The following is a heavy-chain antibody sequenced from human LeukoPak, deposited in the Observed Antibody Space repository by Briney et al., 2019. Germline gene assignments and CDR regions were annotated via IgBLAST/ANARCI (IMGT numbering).Heavy chain of an antibody. CDR3: AREKYCSGGSCYDDAFDI. Sequence: SVKVSCKASGGTFSSYTISWVRQAPAPGLEWMGRIIPILGIANYAQKFQGRVTITADKSTSTAYMELSSLRSEDTAVYYCAREKYCSGGSCYDDAFDIWGQGTMVTVSS. V-gene: IGHV1-69*04. CDR1: GGTFSSYT. J-gene: IGHJ3*02. D-gene: IGHD2-15*01. CDR2: IIPILGIA.